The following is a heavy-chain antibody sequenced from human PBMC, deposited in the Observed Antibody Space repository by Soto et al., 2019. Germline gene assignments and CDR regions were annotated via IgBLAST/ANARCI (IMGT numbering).Heavy chain of an antibody. Sequence: QVQLVQSGAEVKKPGSSVRVSCKASGGTFSSDTINWVRQAPGQGLEWMGRIIPILGVANYAQKFQGRVTISADKTTNTAYMALSSLRSEDTAVYYCARDLRYGSSWSFDYWGQGTLVTVSS. CDR2: IIPILGVA. CDR1: GGTFSSDT. J-gene: IGHJ4*02. V-gene: IGHV1-69*08. D-gene: IGHD6-13*01. CDR3: ARDLRYGSSWSFDY.